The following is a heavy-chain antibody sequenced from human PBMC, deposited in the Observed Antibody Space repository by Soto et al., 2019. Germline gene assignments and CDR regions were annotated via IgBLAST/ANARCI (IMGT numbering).Heavy chain of an antibody. J-gene: IGHJ5*02. CDR1: GGTFSSYS. CDR2: IIPIFGTT. CDR3: ARTRTAASWFDP. D-gene: IGHD4-17*01. V-gene: IGHV1-69*01. Sequence: QVQLVQSGAEVKKPGSSVKVSCKASGGTFSSYSIRWVRQAPGQGLEWMGGIIPIFGTTDYPQKFQGRVSITADESTSTAYMELSSLRSEDTAVYYCARTRTAASWFDPWGQGTLVTVSS.